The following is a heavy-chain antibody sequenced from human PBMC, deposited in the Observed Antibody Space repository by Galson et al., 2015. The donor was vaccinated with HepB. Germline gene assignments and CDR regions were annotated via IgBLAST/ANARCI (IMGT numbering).Heavy chain of an antibody. V-gene: IGHV1-46*01. CDR2: INPSGGST. CDR3: ARIVGVWGGIGVRWFDP. CDR1: GYTFTSYY. Sequence: SVKVSCKASGYTFTSYYMHWVRQAPGQGLEWMGIINPSGGSTSYAQKFQGRVTMTRDTSTSTVYMELSSLRSEDTAVYYCARIVGVWGGIGVRWFDPWGQGTLVTVSS. D-gene: IGHD2-21*01. J-gene: IGHJ5*02.